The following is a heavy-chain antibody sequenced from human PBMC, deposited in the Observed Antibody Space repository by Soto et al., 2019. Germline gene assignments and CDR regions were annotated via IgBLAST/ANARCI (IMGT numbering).Heavy chain of an antibody. CDR2: TRSNGEHT. D-gene: IGHD2-2*01. Sequence: GGSLSLSCSGSGFMFSSFAMTWFRQAPGKGLEWVSTTRSNGEHTYYADSVKGRFTVSRDNSKNTLFLEMSSLRAEDSAIYYCAKDSKSVSVSAARVYGMDVWGQGTTVTVSS. J-gene: IGHJ6*02. CDR3: AKDSKSVSVSAARVYGMDV. CDR1: GFMFSSFA. V-gene: IGHV3-23*01.